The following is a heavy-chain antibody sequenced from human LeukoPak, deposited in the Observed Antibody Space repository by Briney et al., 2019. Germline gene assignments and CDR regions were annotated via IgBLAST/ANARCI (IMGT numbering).Heavy chain of an antibody. CDR1: GFTFGNFG. CDR2: ITVSSTWT. J-gene: IGHJ2*01. CDR3: ARELVSSGTGYFDL. D-gene: IGHD3-10*01. Sequence: VGSLRLSCEASGFTFGNFGMTWVRQAPGKGLQWVSGITVSSTWTYYAASVKGRFTVSRDNSQNTLHLQMNSLRADDTAVYYCARELVSSGTGYFDLWGRGTLVTVSS. V-gene: IGHV3-23*01.